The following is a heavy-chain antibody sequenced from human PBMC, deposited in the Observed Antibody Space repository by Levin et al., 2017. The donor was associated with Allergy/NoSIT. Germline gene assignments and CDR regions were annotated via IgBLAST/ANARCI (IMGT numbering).Heavy chain of an antibody. V-gene: IGHV3-23*01. CDR1: GFPFLSSA. CDR2: ISATGGSI. D-gene: IGHD4-17*01. Sequence: SLLLSFSSSGFPFLSSALSWVRQAPGKGLEWVSSISATGGSIYYADSVKGRFTFSRDNSKNTLYLQMNSLRAEDTAVYYCAKDGHGDYQDYSYYFGMDVWGQGTTVTVSS. CDR3: AKDGHGDYQDYSYYFGMDV. J-gene: IGHJ6*02.